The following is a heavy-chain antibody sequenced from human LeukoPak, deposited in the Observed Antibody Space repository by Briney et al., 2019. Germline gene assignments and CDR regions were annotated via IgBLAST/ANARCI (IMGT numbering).Heavy chain of an antibody. J-gene: IGHJ4*02. CDR1: GFPFGSYS. CDR3: ARVRPIAVAGTFYFDY. V-gene: IGHV3-21*01. D-gene: IGHD6-19*01. Sequence: GGPLRLSCAASGFPFGSYSMNWVRQAPGKGREGVSSISSSSSYIYYADSVKGRFTISRDNAKNSLYLQMNSLRAEDTAAYYCARVRPIAVAGTFYFDYWGQGTLVTVSS. CDR2: ISSSSSYI.